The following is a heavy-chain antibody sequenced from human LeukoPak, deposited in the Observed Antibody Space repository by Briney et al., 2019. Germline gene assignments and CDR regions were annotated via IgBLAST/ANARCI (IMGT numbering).Heavy chain of an antibody. Sequence: GGSLRLSCAASELTFRSYWMHWFRQTPGKGLVWVSRINSDGSSTAYADSVKGRFTISRDNAKNTVFLQMNSLRVEDTALYYCSRGDSGLGTHMFDYWGQGTLVTVSS. V-gene: IGHV3-74*01. CDR3: SRGDSGLGTHMFDY. CDR1: ELTFRSYW. CDR2: INSDGSST. J-gene: IGHJ4*02. D-gene: IGHD3-10*01.